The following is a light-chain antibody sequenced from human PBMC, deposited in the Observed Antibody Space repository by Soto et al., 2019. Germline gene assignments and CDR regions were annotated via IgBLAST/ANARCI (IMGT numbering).Light chain of an antibody. CDR2: EVI. V-gene: IGLV2-23*02. J-gene: IGLJ1*01. Sequence: QSVLTQPASVSGSHGQSITITCTETSSDVATYNRVSWYQHHPGKAPKLLISEVIKRPSGVSNRFSGSKSGNTASLTISGLQAEDEAAYYCCSYTNTGTFVFGSGTKVTVL. CDR1: SSDVATYNR. CDR3: CSYTNTGTFV.